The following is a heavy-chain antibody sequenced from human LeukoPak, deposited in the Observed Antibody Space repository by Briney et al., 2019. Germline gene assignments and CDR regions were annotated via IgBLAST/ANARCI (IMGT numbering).Heavy chain of an antibody. V-gene: IGHV4-59*01. J-gene: IGHJ3*02. Sequence: PSETLSLTCTVSGGSISRYYWSWIRRPPGKGLEWIGYIDDSGNTNYNPSLKSQVTISVDKSKNQFSLKLSFVTAADTAVYYCAREDYYDAFDIWGQGTMVTVSS. CDR3: AREDYYDAFDI. CDR1: GGSISRYY. D-gene: IGHD3-10*01. CDR2: IDDSGNT.